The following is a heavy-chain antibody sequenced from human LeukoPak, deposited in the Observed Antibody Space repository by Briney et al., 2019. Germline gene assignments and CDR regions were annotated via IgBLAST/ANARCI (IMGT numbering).Heavy chain of an antibody. Sequence: GGSLRLSCAASGFTFSSYSMNWVRQAPGKGLEWVSSISSSSSYIYYADSVKGRFTISRDNAKNSLYLQMNSLRAEDAAVYYCARDPGDYDFSYGMDVWGQGTTVTVSS. V-gene: IGHV3-21*01. J-gene: IGHJ6*02. CDR2: ISSSSSYI. CDR1: GFTFSSYS. CDR3: ARDPGDYDFSYGMDV. D-gene: IGHD3-3*01.